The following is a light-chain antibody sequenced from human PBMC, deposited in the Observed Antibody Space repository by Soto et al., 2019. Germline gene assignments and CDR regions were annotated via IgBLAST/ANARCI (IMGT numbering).Light chain of an antibody. CDR2: LNNDGSH. Sequence: QPVLTQPPSASASLGASVKLTCTLSSGHSSYAIAWHQKQPEKGPRYLMDLNNDGSHTKGDGIPDRFSGSSSGAERYLIISSLQSEDEADYYCTSYTPTGALVFGSGTQLTVL. V-gene: IGLV4-69*01. J-gene: IGLJ6*01. CDR1: SGHSSYA. CDR3: TSYTPTGALV.